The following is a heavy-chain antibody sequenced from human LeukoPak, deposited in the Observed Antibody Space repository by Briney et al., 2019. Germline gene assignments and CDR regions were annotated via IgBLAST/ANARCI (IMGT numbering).Heavy chain of an antibody. CDR2: ISSSGSTI. J-gene: IGHJ4*02. CDR1: GFTFSDYY. Sequence: PGGSLRLPCAASGFTFSDYYMGWIRQAPGKGLEWVSYISSSGSTIYYADSVKGRFTISRDNTKNSLYLQMNSLRAEDTAVYYCARVSYYGSGSYLYYFDYWGQGTLVTVSS. D-gene: IGHD3-10*01. CDR3: ARVSYYGSGSYLYYFDY. V-gene: IGHV3-11*01.